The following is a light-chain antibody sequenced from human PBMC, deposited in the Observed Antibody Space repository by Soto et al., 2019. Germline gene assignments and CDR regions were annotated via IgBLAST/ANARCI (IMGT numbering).Light chain of an antibody. Sequence: ALTQPASVSGSPGQSITISCTGTSSDVGGYNYVSWYQQHPGKAPKLMIYEVSNRPSGVSNRLSGSKSGNTASLTISGLQAEDEADYYCSSYTSSSTFYVFGTGTKVTVL. CDR3: SSYTSSSTFYV. V-gene: IGLV2-14*01. CDR2: EVS. CDR1: SSDVGGYNY. J-gene: IGLJ1*01.